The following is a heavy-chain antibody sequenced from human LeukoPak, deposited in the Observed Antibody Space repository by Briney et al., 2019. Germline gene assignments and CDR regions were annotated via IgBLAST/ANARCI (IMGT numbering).Heavy chain of an antibody. CDR3: ARLNFVRGVIITN. CDR1: GGSISSSSYY. D-gene: IGHD3-10*01. CDR2: IYYSGST. J-gene: IGHJ4*02. V-gene: IGHV4-39*01. Sequence: SETLSLTCTVSGGSISSSSYYWGWIRQPPGKGLEWIGSIYYSGSTYYNPSLKSRVTISVDTSKNQFSLKLSSVTAADTAVYYCARLNFVRGVIITNWGQGTLVTVSS.